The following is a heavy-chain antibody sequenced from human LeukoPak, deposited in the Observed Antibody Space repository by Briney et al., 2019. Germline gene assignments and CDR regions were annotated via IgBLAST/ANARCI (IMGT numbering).Heavy chain of an antibody. CDR3: ARDRGYSYAKKSSEYYYMDV. D-gene: IGHD5-18*01. J-gene: IGHJ6*03. Sequence: ASVKVSCKAFGYTFTRYGVSWVRQAPGQGLEWIGWISGSNGNTNYAQNFQGRVTMTTDSSTSTAYMELSSLRSEDTAVYYCARDRGYSYAKKSSEYYYMDVWGKGTTVTISS. CDR1: GYTFTRYG. V-gene: IGHV1-18*01. CDR2: ISGSNGNT.